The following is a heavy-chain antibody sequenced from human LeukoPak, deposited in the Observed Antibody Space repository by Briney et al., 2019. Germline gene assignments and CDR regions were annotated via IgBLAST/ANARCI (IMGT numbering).Heavy chain of an antibody. D-gene: IGHD4-23*01. CDR2: ISSSGSTI. Sequence: GGSLRLSCAASGFTFSSYEMNWVRQAPGKGLEWVSYISSSGSTIYYADSVKGRFTISRDNAKNSLYLQMNSLRAEDTAVYYCARDPDYGGNSGWFDPWGQGTLVTVSS. V-gene: IGHV3-48*03. J-gene: IGHJ5*02. CDR3: ARDPDYGGNSGWFDP. CDR1: GFTFSSYE.